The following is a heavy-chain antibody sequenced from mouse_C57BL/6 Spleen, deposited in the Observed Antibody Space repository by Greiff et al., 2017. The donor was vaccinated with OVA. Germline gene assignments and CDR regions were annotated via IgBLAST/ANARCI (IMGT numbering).Heavy chain of an antibody. CDR1: GFIFSDYG. CDR2: ISSGSSTN. V-gene: IGHV5-17*01. CDR3: ARYDGYYDAMDY. Sequence: EVHLVESGGGLVKPGGSLKLSCAASGFIFSDYGMHWVRQAPEKGLEWVAYISSGSSTNYYADTVKGRFTISRDNAKNTLFLQMTSLRSEDTAMYYCARYDGYYDAMDYWGQGTSVTVSS. D-gene: IGHD2-3*01. J-gene: IGHJ4*01.